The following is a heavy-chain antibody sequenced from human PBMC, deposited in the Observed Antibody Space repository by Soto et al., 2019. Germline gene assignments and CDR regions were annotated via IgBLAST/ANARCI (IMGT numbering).Heavy chain of an antibody. CDR2: ISTSGSTI. CDR3: ARRVSSGTGAQIFDF. Sequence: EVQLVESGGGLVQPGGSLRLSCAASGFTFSSYEMNWVRQAPGKGLEWLSYISTSGSTIYYADSVKGRFTMSRDNAKNSLHLQMNSLRVEDTAVYYCARRVSSGTGAQIFDFWGQGTLVTVSS. D-gene: IGHD1-26*01. V-gene: IGHV3-48*03. J-gene: IGHJ4*02. CDR1: GFTFSSYE.